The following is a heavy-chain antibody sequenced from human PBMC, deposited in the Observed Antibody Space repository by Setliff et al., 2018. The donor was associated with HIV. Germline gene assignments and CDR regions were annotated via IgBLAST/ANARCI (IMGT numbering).Heavy chain of an antibody. J-gene: IGHJ4*02. Sequence: PSETLSLPCPVSGGSISSRSYYWSWLRQPAGKGLEWIGRIYSNGKTDYNPSLKSRVTISEDPSKNQFSLKVNSVTAADTAMYFCARESPDGLDYWGQGSLVTVSS. V-gene: IGHV4-61*02. CDR3: ARESPDGLDY. CDR1: GGSISSRSYY. CDR2: IYSNGKT. D-gene: IGHD2-8*01.